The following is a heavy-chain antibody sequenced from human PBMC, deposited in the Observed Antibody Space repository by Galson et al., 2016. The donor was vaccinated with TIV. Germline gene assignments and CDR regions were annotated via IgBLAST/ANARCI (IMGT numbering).Heavy chain of an antibody. V-gene: IGHV4-59*01. CDR3: TRGIAARPAIAVDAFDV. Sequence: SETLSLTCAVSGGSMTSYYWNWFRQSPGKGLEWIAYIYSSGGTNSNPSLRSRLTISVDTSKNQFSLRLYSVTAADTAIYYCTRGIAARPAIAVDAFDVWGPGTMVGVSS. CDR2: IYSSGGT. D-gene: IGHD6-6*01. J-gene: IGHJ3*01. CDR1: GGSMTSYY.